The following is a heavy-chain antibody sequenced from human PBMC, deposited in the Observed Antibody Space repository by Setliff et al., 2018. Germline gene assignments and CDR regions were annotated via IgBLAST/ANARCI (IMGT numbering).Heavy chain of an antibody. D-gene: IGHD3-3*01. CDR2: INQSGNT. CDR3: RFWSSYYKNDY. CDR1: GGSFSDYY. V-gene: IGHV4-34*01. Sequence: SETLSLTCTVYGGSFSDYYWGWIRQSPGKRPEWIAEINQSGNTNYNPSLNSRVSVSVXXXTTQFSXKXFSVTAADTAVYYCRFWSSYYKNDYWAQGTLVTVSS. J-gene: IGHJ4*02.